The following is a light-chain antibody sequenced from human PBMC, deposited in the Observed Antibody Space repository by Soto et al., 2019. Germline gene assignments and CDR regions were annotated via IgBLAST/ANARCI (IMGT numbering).Light chain of an antibody. CDR2: AAS. CDR3: EQFYGTPLT. CDR1: QSISSY. V-gene: IGKV1-39*01. J-gene: IGKJ1*01. Sequence: DIQMTQSPSSLSASVGDRVTITCRASQSISSYLNWYQQKPGKAPKLLIYAASSLQSGVPSRSSGSGSGTDFTLTIISLQPEDIATYYSEQFYGTPLTFGQGSMV.